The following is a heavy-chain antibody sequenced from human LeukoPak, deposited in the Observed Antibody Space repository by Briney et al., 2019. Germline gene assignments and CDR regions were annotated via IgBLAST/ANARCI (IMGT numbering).Heavy chain of an antibody. CDR3: AHSYCSSTSCYDAAPLLPLG. CDR2: INPSGGST. D-gene: IGHD2-2*01. V-gene: IGHV1-46*01. CDR1: GYTFTSYY. J-gene: IGHJ1*01. Sequence: ASVKVSCKASGYTFTSYYMHWVRQAPGQGLEWMGIINPSGGSTSYAQKFQGRVTMTRDMSTSTVYMELSSLRSEDTAVYYCAHSYCSSTSCYDAAPLLPLGWGQGTLVTVSS.